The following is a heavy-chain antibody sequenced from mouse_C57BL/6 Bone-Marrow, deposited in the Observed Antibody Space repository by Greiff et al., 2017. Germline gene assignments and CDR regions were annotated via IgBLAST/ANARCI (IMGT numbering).Heavy chain of an antibody. CDR2: IDPANGNT. CDR3: ARNYGSSPYWYFDV. Sequence: EVMLVESVAELVRPGASVKLSCTASGFNIKNTYMHWVKQRPEQGLEWIGRIDPANGNTKYAPKFQGKATITADTSSNTAYLQLSSLTSEDTAIYYCARNYGSSPYWYFDVWGTGTTVTVSS. V-gene: IGHV14-3*01. D-gene: IGHD1-1*01. CDR1: GFNIKNTY. J-gene: IGHJ1*03.